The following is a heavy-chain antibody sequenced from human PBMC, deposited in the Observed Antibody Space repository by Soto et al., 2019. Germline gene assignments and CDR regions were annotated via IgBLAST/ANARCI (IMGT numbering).Heavy chain of an antibody. V-gene: IGHV3-48*03. J-gene: IGHJ4*02. CDR3: ARGFWRFNY. Sequence: PGGSLRLSCGVSGFTFNDFEINWVRQAPGKGLEWLAYIDGSGTTKKYADSVRGRFTISRDNPNNSLFLQMSSLSAADTAIYYCARGFWRFNYWGQGTLVSVSS. CDR1: GFTFNDFE. CDR2: IDGSGTTK.